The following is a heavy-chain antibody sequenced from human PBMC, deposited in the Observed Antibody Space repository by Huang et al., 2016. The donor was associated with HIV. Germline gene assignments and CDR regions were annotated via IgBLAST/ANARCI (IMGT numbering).Heavy chain of an antibody. CDR1: GFTFRDHP. D-gene: IGHD6-19*01. CDR2: ISFDGRNK. V-gene: IGHV3-30*14. J-gene: IGHJ4*02. CDR3: ARDTTTVAGLDF. Sequence: QVQLVESGGGVVQPGRYLRLSCAVSGFTFRDHPMHWVRQAPGKGLEWVAVISFDGRNKFYADFVRGRFTISRDNSKNILYLQLNSLTPADTSIYYCARDTTTVAGLDFWGQGALVTVSS.